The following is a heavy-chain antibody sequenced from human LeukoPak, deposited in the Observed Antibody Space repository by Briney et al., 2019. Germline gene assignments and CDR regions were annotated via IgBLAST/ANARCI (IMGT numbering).Heavy chain of an antibody. J-gene: IGHJ4*02. CDR2: ISGSGGST. Sequence: PGGSLRLSCGASGITFSSYGMHWVRQAPGKGLEWVSAISGSGGSTYYADSVKGRFTISRDNSKNTLYLQMNSLRAEDTAVYYCAKGRQGVAGTAYDYWGQGTLVTVSS. V-gene: IGHV3-23*01. D-gene: IGHD6-19*01. CDR3: AKGRQGVAGTAYDY. CDR1: GITFSSYG.